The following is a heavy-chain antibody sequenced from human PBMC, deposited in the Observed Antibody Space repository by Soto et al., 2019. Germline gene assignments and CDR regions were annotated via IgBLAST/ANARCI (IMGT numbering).Heavy chain of an antibody. J-gene: IGHJ3*02. D-gene: IGHD2-2*01. Sequence: RASVKVSCKASGYTFTCYGISWVRQAPGQGLEWMGWISAYNGNTNYAQELQGRVTMTTDTSTSTAYMELRSLRSDDTAVYYCARAIDCSSTSCYHASRVLPSPMAFDIWGQGTMVTVSS. CDR2: ISAYNGNT. CDR3: ARAIDCSSTSCYHASRVLPSPMAFDI. V-gene: IGHV1-18*04. CDR1: GYTFTCYG.